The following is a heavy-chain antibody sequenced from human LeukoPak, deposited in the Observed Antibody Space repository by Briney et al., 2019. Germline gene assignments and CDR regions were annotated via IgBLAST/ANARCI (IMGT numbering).Heavy chain of an antibody. CDR3: AKLAKYFYGSETYYFFEH. CDR2: IKQDGTEK. D-gene: IGHD3-10*01. V-gene: IGHV3-7*01. CDR1: GFTFTTYW. J-gene: IGHJ4*02. Sequence: GGSLRLSCAASGFTFTTYWMGWVRQAPGKGLEWVANIKQDGTEKYYVDSVKGRFTISRDNAKNSLYLQMNSLRVEDTAVCYCAKLAKYFYGSETYYFFEHWGQGTPVTASS.